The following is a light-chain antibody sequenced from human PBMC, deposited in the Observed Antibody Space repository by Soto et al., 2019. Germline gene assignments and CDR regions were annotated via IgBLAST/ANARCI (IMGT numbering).Light chain of an antibody. CDR3: AAWDDSLNGHV. CDR2: NNH. V-gene: IGLV1-44*01. CDR1: TSNIGSNT. J-gene: IGLJ1*01. Sequence: QSVLTQPPSASGTPGQRVTISCAGSTSNIGSNTVNWYQQLPGTAPKLVIYNNHQRPSGAPDRFSGSKSGTSASLAISGLQSEDDADYYCAAWDDSLNGHVFGTGTKLTVL.